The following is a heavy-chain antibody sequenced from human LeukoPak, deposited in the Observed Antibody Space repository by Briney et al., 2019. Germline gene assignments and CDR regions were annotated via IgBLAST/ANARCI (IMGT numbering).Heavy chain of an antibody. CDR2: IKEDGSDK. D-gene: IGHD2-2*01. CDR3: ARCGYCSSTSCFYGMDV. CDR1: GVTFPKYW. Sequence: SGGSLRLSCAASGVTFPKYWMTWVRQAPGKGLEWVASIKEDGSDKYYVDSVKGRFTISRDNAKNSLYLQMNSLRDEDTAVYYCARCGYCSSTSCFYGMDVWGQGTTVTVSS. V-gene: IGHV3-7*01. J-gene: IGHJ6*02.